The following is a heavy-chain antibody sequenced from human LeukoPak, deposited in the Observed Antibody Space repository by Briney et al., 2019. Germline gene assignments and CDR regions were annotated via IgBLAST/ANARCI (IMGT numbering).Heavy chain of an antibody. J-gene: IGHJ3*02. V-gene: IGHV4-34*01. CDR3: ARGQRAFDI. CDR1: GGSFSGYY. Sequence: SETLSLTCDVYGGSFSGYYWSWTRQPPGEGLEWIGEINHSGFINYNPSLKSRVIISADTSKIQFSLKLTSVTAADTAVYYCARGQRAFDIWSQGTMVTVST. CDR2: INHSGFI.